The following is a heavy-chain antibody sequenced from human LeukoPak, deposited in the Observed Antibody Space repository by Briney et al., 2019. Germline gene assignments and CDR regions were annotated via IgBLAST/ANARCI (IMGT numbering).Heavy chain of an antibody. CDR3: ARDLSVP. D-gene: IGHD3-3*01. CDR1: GFTFSYYW. Sequence: GGSLRLSCAASGFTFSYYWMYWVRQAPGKGPMWVSRISPDGSDTNYADSVKGRFTISRDNAKNMLCLQMNSLKPEDTAVYYCARDLSVPWGQGAPVTVSS. V-gene: IGHV3-74*01. CDR2: ISPDGSDT. J-gene: IGHJ1*01.